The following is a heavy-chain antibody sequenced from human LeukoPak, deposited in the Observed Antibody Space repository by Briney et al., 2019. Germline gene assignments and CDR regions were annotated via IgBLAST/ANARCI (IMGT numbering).Heavy chain of an antibody. D-gene: IGHD6-13*01. CDR3: AGDRGSSWYSSWFDP. CDR1: GGSISSYY. V-gene: IGHV4-59*01. J-gene: IGHJ5*02. Sequence: SETLSLTCTVSGGSISSYYWSWIRQPPGKGLEWIGYIYYSGSTNYNPSLKSRVTISVDTSKNQFSLKLSSVTAADTAVYYCAGDRGSSWYSSWFDPWGQGTLVTVSS. CDR2: IYYSGST.